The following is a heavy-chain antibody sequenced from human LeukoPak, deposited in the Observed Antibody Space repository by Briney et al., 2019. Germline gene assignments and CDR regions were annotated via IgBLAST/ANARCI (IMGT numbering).Heavy chain of an antibody. D-gene: IGHD2-2*01. CDR2: IYTSGST. CDR1: GGSISSYY. CDR3: AARGYIVVVPATKGGGPDNSYYFMDV. V-gene: IGHV4-4*07. Sequence: SETLSLTCTVSGGSISSYYWSWIRQPAGKGPEWIGRIYTSGSTNYNPSLKSRVTISVDTSKNQFSLKLSSVTAADTAVYYCAARGYIVVVPATKGGGPDNSYYFMDVWGKGTTVTISS. J-gene: IGHJ6*03.